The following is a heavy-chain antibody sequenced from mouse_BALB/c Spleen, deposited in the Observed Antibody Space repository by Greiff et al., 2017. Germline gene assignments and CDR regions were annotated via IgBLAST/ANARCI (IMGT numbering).Heavy chain of an antibody. Sequence: DVKLVESGGGLVKPGGSLKLSCAASGFTFSDYYMYWVRQTPEKRLEWVATISDGGSYTYYPDSVKGRFTISRDNAKNNLYLQMSSLKSEDTAMYYCARDGGYYGSSYWYFDVWGAGTTVTVSS. V-gene: IGHV5-4*02. CDR2: ISDGGSYT. D-gene: IGHD1-1*01. CDR1: GFTFSDYY. J-gene: IGHJ1*01. CDR3: ARDGGYYGSSYWYFDV.